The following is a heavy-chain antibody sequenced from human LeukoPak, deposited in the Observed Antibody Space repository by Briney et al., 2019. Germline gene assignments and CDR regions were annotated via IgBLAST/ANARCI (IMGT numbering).Heavy chain of an antibody. CDR1: GFIFSDYY. V-gene: IGHV3-11*04. CDR3: AREPKQCLTPIDY. CDR2: ITSSSSII. Sequence: GGSLRLSCAASGFIFSDYYMSWIRQAPGKGLEWISYITSSSSIIYYADSVKGRFTISRDNAKNSVYLQMNSLRAEDTAVYYCAREPKQCLTPIDYWGQGTLVTVSS. J-gene: IGHJ4*02. D-gene: IGHD6-19*01.